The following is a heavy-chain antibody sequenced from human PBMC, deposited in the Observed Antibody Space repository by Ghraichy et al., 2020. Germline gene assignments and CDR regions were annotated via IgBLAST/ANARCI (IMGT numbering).Heavy chain of an antibody. CDR3: AKGRRFLDWLLWDWFDP. V-gene: IGHV3-23*01. J-gene: IGHJ5*02. D-gene: IGHD3-3*01. CDR2: ISGSGGST. CDR1: GFTFSSYA. Sequence: RGSLRLSCAASGFTFSSYAMSWVRQAPGKGLEWVSAISGSGGSTYYADSVKGRFTISRDNSKNTLYLQMNSLRAEDTAVYYCAKGRRFLDWLLWDWFDPWGQGTLVTVSS.